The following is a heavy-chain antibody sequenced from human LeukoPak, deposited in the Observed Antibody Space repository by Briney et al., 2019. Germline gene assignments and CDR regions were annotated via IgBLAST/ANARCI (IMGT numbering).Heavy chain of an antibody. CDR2: ISSTTTYI. CDR1: GFTFSDYS. J-gene: IGHJ4*02. CDR3: ARDLTTVIAHVLYFDS. Sequence: GGSLRLSCVASGFTFSDYSMDWVRQSPGKGLEWVASISSTTTYIFYADSVKGRFTISRDNAKNSLYLQMNSLRAEDTAVYYCARDLTTVIAHVLYFDSWGQGTLVTVSS. V-gene: IGHV3-21*01. D-gene: IGHD4-11*01.